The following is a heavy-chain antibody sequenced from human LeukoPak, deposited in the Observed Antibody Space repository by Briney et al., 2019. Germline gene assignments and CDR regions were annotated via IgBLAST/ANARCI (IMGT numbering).Heavy chain of an antibody. CDR3: AREGRERGYSGYGIFDY. J-gene: IGHJ4*02. CDR1: GFTFSSYA. CDR2: ISSSSSTI. V-gene: IGHV3-48*04. Sequence: GSLRLSCAASGFTFSSYAMSWVRQAPGKGLEWVSYISSSSSTIYYADSVKGRFTISRDNAKNSLYLQMNSLRAEDTAVYYCAREGRERGYSGYGIFDYWGQGTLVTVSS. D-gene: IGHD5-12*01.